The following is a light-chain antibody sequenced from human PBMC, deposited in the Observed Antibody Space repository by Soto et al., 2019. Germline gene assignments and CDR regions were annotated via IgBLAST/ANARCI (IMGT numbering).Light chain of an antibody. CDR2: EGS. CDR1: NSDVGSYNL. J-gene: IGLJ2*01. CDR3: CSYAGSSTVV. V-gene: IGLV2-23*01. Sequence: QSALTQPASVSGSPGQSITISCTGTNSDVGSYNLVSWYQQHPGKAPKLMIYEGSKRPSGVSNRFSGFKSGNTASLTISGLQAEDEADYYCCSYAGSSTVVFGGGTKLTVL.